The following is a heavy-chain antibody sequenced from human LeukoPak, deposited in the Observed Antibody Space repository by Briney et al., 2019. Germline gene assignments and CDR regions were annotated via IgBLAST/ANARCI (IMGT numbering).Heavy chain of an antibody. CDR1: GFTFSSYA. CDR3: ARGERYDILTGAFDY. D-gene: IGHD3-9*01. CDR2: ISSSSSYI. J-gene: IGHJ4*02. V-gene: IGHV3-21*01. Sequence: GGSLRLSCAASGFTFSSYAMSWVRQAPGKGLEWVSSISSSSSYIYYADSVKGRFIISRDNAKNSLYLQMNSLRAEDTAVYYCARGERYDILTGAFDYWGQGTLVTVSS.